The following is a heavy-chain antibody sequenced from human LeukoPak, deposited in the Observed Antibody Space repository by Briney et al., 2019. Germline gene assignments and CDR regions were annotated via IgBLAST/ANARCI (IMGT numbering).Heavy chain of an antibody. CDR2: IYPGDSDP. D-gene: IGHD3-22*01. Sequence: GQPLKISCKGSGYSFTSYLIGWVRQMPGKGLKWMGIIYPGDSDPTYSPSFRGQVTISAEKSITNPYLHWSSLKPSATAINYCSSYYYDSSDAFDIWGQGTMVTVSS. V-gene: IGHV5-51*01. J-gene: IGHJ3*02. CDR1: GYSFTSYL. CDR3: SSYYYDSSDAFDI.